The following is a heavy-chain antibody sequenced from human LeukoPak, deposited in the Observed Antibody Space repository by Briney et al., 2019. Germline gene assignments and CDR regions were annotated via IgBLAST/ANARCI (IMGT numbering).Heavy chain of an antibody. V-gene: IGHV4-61*02. Sequence: SQTLSLTCTVSGDSISSGDYYWSWIRQPAGKGLEWIGRISSSGSTNHNPSLKSRVTISVDTSKNQFSLKLSSVTAADTAVYFCARGPYSYDSSGAFDIWGQGTMVTVSS. D-gene: IGHD3-22*01. CDR2: ISSSGST. J-gene: IGHJ3*02. CDR3: ARGPYSYDSSGAFDI. CDR1: GDSISSGDYY.